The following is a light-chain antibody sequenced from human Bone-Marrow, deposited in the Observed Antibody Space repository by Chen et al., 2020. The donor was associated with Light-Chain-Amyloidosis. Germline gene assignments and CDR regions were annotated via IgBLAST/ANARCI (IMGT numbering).Light chain of an antibody. Sequence: QSALTQPASVSGSPGQSITISCSGTSSDVGGDNHVSWYQHHPDKAPKLMIYEFSNRPSWVPERFSVAKSANTASLTSSGLQTDDEADYFCSSYTMTNTLVYGSGTRVTVL. CDR3: SSYTMTNTLV. CDR2: EFS. J-gene: IGLJ1*01. CDR1: SSDVGGDNH. V-gene: IGLV2-14*01.